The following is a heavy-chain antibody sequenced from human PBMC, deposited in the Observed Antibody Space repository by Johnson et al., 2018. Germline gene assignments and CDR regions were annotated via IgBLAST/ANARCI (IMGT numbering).Heavy chain of an antibody. D-gene: IGHD6-19*01. Sequence: QVQLVESGGGVVQPGRSLRLSCAASGFSFRSYDMHWVRQAPGKGLEWVTVIPFDGSKTYYADSVKGRFTISRDNSRNTLYLQMNSLRAEDPAVYYWAKEGQWPGYYMDGWGKGTTVTVSS. CDR2: IPFDGSKT. J-gene: IGHJ6*03. CDR1: GFSFRSYD. CDR3: AKEGQWPGYYMDG. V-gene: IGHV3-30*18.